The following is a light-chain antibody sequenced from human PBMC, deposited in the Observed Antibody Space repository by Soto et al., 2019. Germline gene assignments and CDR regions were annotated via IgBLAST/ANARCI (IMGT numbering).Light chain of an antibody. CDR1: SSDIGDYNY. V-gene: IGLV2-14*01. Sequence: QSALTQPASVSGSPGQSIAISCTGTSSDIGDYNYVSWYQQHPGKAPKLMIFDVSNRPSGVSNRFSGSMSGNTASLTISGLQPEAEADYYCSSYTGGSTVVFGGGTKLTVL. CDR2: DVS. CDR3: SSYTGGSTVV. J-gene: IGLJ2*01.